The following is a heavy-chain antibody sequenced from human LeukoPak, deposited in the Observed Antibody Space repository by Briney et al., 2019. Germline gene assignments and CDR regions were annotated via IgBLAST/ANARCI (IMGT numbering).Heavy chain of an antibody. V-gene: IGHV4-39*01. D-gene: IGHD6-13*01. CDR1: RGSISGGNDF. Sequence: SETLSLTCAVYRGSISGGNDFWGWHRQSPGKGLEWIGSIYYTGSTYYNPSLKSRVTISVDTSKSEFSLMVHSVTAADTAMYYCARRGITYSTSFFDSWGQGTLVTVAS. J-gene: IGHJ4*02. CDR3: ARRGITYSTSFFDS. CDR2: IYYTGST.